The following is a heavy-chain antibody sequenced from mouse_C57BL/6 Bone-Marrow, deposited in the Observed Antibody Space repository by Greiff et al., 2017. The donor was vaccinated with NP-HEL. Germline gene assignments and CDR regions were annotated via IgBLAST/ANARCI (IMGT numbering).Heavy chain of an antibody. D-gene: IGHD1-1*01. CDR3: TTLLLRY. CDR2: IDPENGDT. V-gene: IGHV14-4*01. Sequence: DVQLQESGAELVRPGASVKLSCTASGFNIKDDYMHWVKQRPEQGLEWIGWIDPENGDTEYASKFQGKATITADTSSNTAYLQLSSLTSEDTAVYYCTTLLLRYWGQGTSVTVSS. J-gene: IGHJ4*01. CDR1: GFNIKDDY.